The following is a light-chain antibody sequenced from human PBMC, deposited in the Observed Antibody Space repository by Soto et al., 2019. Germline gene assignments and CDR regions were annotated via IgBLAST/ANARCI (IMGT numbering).Light chain of an antibody. CDR3: CSYTSSSGRV. CDR2: EVS. Sequence: QAVVTQPASVSGSPGQSITISCTGTSSDVGDYNYVSWYQLHPGKAPKLLIFEVSNRPSGISNRFSGSKSGNTASLTISGLQTEDEADYYCCSYTSSSGRVFGTGTKVTVL. J-gene: IGLJ1*01. V-gene: IGLV2-14*01. CDR1: SSDVGDYNY.